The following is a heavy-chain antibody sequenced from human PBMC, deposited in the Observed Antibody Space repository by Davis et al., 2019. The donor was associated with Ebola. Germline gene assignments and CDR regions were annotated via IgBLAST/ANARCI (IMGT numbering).Heavy chain of an antibody. CDR3: AKGFTIFASSEFDP. CDR2: ISYDGSNK. D-gene: IGHD3-3*01. V-gene: IGHV3-30-3*01. J-gene: IGHJ5*02. Sequence: GESLKISCAASGFTFSSYAMHWVRQAPGKGLEWVAVISYDGSNKYYADSVKGRFTISRDNSKNTLYLQMNSLRAEDTAVYYCAKGFTIFASSEFDPWGQGTLVTVSS. CDR1: GFTFSSYA.